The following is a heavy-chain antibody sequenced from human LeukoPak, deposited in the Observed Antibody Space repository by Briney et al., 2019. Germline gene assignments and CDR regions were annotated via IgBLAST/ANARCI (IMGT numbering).Heavy chain of an antibody. Sequence: GASVKVSCKVSGYTLTELSMHWVRQAPGKGLEWMGGFDPEDGETIYAQKFQGRVTMTEDTSTDTAYMELSSLRSEDTAVYYCARGPPHYDILTGYYYNWFDPWGQGTLVTVSS. D-gene: IGHD3-9*01. CDR1: GYTLTELS. V-gene: IGHV1-24*01. J-gene: IGHJ5*02. CDR2: FDPEDGET. CDR3: ARGPPHYDILTGYYYNWFDP.